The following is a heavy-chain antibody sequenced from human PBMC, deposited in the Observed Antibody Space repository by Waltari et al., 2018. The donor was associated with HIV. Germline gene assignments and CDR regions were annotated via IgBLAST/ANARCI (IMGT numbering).Heavy chain of an antibody. D-gene: IGHD3-3*01. CDR1: GGSFSDDF. CDR3: VKGQDFRGQQLAGGFDA. J-gene: IGHJ5*02. Sequence: QVQLQQWGAGFLKPSETLSLTCAVYGGSFSDDFLTWIRQSPEKGLEWIGEVNHSGKTNHNPSLNSRATSSVDRSKNQFSLKLRSVTAGDTAVYYCVKGQDFRGQQLAGGFDAWGQGTLVTVSS. CDR2: VNHSGKT. V-gene: IGHV4-34*02.